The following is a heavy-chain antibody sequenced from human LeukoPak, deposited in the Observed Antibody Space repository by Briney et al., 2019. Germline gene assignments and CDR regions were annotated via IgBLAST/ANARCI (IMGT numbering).Heavy chain of an antibody. CDR1: RFTFSSSA. V-gene: IGHV3-23*01. J-gene: IGHJ4*02. CDR2: ISSGGGDT. CDR3: AKKSSGLNPFDY. Sequence: PGGSLRLSCAASRFTFSSSAMSWVRQTPGKGLEWVSGISSGGGDTRYADSVKGRFTISRDNSKNMMYLQMNSLRAEDTAIYYCAKKSSGLNPFDYWGQGTLVTVSS. D-gene: IGHD1-14*01.